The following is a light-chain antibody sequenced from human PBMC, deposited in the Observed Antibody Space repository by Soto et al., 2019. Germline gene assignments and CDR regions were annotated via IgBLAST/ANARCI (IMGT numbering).Light chain of an antibody. J-gene: IGKJ3*01. CDR3: QQYDNVLVT. Sequence: DIQMTQSPSSLSASVGDRVTITCQASQAIRNFLNWYQQKPGKAPKLLIYDASNLETGVPSRFSGSGSGTDFTFTISSLQPEDIATYYCQQYDNVLVTFGPGTKVDIK. V-gene: IGKV1-33*01. CDR2: DAS. CDR1: QAIRNF.